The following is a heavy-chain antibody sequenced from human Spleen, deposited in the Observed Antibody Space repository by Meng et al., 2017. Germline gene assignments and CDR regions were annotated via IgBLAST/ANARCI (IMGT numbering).Heavy chain of an antibody. CDR2: ISAYNGNT. CDR1: GYTFTNNA. D-gene: IGHD5-18*01. CDR3: ARDWDTAMVYDY. J-gene: IGHJ4*02. Sequence: QVQCVQSGAEVKKPGASVKISCKASGYTFTNNAIQWVRQAPGQRLEWMGWISAYNGNTNYAQKLQGRVTMTTDTSTSTAYMELRSLRSDDTAVYYCARDWDTAMVYDYWGQGTLVTVSS. V-gene: IGHV1-18*01.